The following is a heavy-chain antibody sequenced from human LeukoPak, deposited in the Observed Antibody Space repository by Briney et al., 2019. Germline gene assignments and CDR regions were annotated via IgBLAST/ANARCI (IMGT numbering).Heavy chain of an antibody. J-gene: IGHJ4*02. CDR3: ARLSKGRYFDYIFDF. D-gene: IGHD3-9*01. CDR1: GGSFSGYY. CDR2: INYIGSS. Sequence: SETLSLTCAVYGGSFSGYYWSWIRQPPGKGLEWIGNINYIGSSAYNTSLKSRVTMSVDTSKKRFSLKMTSVTAADTAVYYCARLSKGRYFDYIFDFWGQGTLVTVSS. V-gene: IGHV4-34*01.